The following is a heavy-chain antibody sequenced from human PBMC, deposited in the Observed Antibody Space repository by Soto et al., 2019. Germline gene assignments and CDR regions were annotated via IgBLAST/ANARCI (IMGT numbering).Heavy chain of an antibody. Sequence: ASVKVSCKASGYTFTSYAMHWVRQAPGQRLEWMGWINAGNGNTKYSQKFQGRVTITRTTSASTAYLELSSLRAEDTAVYYCARAMAVILTGYSLYWFDPWGQGTLVTVSS. CDR3: ARAMAVILTGYSLYWFDP. D-gene: IGHD3-9*01. CDR1: GYTFTSYA. J-gene: IGHJ5*02. CDR2: INAGNGNT. V-gene: IGHV1-3*01.